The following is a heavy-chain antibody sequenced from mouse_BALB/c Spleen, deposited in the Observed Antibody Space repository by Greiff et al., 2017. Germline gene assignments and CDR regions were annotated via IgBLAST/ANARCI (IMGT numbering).Heavy chain of an antibody. CDR3: ARDCYDDDCYAMDY. CDR1: GYTFTSYT. V-gene: IGHV1-4*01. CDR2: INPSSGYT. Sequence: QVQLQQSGAELARPGASVKMSCKASGYTFTSYTMHWVKQRPGQGLEWIGYINPSSGYTNYNQKFKDKATLTADKSSSTAYMQLSSLTSEDSAVYYCARDCYDDDCYAMDYWGQGTSVTFSS. J-gene: IGHJ4*01. D-gene: IGHD2-12*01.